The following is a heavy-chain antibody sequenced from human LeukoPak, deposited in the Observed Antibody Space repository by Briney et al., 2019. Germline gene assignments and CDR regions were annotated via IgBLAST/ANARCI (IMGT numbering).Heavy chain of an antibody. CDR3: ARMITLSNGRYSSKTLDY. J-gene: IGHJ4*02. Sequence: SGPTLVNPTRTLTLTCTFSGFSLSTSGMCVSWIRQPPGKALEWLARIDWDDDKYYSTSLKTRLTISKDTSKNQVVLTMTNMDPVDTATYYCARMITLSNGRYSSKTLDYWGQGTLVTVSS. CDR1: GFSLSTSGMC. CDR2: IDWDDDK. D-gene: IGHD1-26*01. V-gene: IGHV2-70*11.